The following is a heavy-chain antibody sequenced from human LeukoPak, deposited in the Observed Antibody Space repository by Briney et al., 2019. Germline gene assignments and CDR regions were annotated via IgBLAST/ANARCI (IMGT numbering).Heavy chain of an antibody. CDR1: GYTFTGYY. Sequence: ASVKVSCKASGYTFTGYYTHWVRQAPGQGLEGWGWFNPNSGGTNYAQKFQGRVTMTRDTSISTAYMELSRLRSDDTAVYYCASRGSIFGVGEFDYWGQGTLVTVSS. J-gene: IGHJ4*02. D-gene: IGHD3-3*01. CDR3: ASRGSIFGVGEFDY. CDR2: FNPNSGGT. V-gene: IGHV1-2*02.